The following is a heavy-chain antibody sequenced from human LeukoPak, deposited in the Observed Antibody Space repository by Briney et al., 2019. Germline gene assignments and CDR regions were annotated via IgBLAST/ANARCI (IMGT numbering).Heavy chain of an antibody. J-gene: IGHJ6*02. V-gene: IGHV4-59*01. Sequence: PSETLSLTRTVSGGSISSYYWSWIRQPPGKGLEWIGYIYYSGSTNYNPSLKSRVTISVDTSKNQFSLKLSSVTAADTAVYYCARVVAAAAYNYYYGMDVWGQGTTVTVSS. CDR3: ARVVAAAAYNYYYGMDV. D-gene: IGHD6-13*01. CDR2: IYYSGST. CDR1: GGSISSYY.